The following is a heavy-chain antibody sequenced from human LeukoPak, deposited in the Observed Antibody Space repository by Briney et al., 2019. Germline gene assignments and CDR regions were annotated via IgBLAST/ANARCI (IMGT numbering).Heavy chain of an antibody. D-gene: IGHD6-13*01. Sequence: PGRSLRLSCAASGFTFSSYAMHWVRQAPGKGLEWVAVISYDGSNKYYADSVKGRFTISRDNSKNTLYLQMNSLRAEDTAVYYCARDGIAAAGTGTLYYDSSGFDWGQGTLVTVSS. V-gene: IGHV3-30-3*01. CDR2: ISYDGSNK. CDR3: ARDGIAAAGTGTLYYDSSGFD. CDR1: GFTFSSYA. J-gene: IGHJ4*02.